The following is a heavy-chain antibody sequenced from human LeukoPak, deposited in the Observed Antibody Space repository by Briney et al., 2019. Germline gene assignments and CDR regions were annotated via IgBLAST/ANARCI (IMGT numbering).Heavy chain of an antibody. CDR2: ISSSSSYI. CDR1: GFTFSSYS. Sequence: GSLRLSCAASGFTFSSYSMKWVRQAPGPGLEWVSSISSSSSYIYYADSVKGRFTISRDNAKNSLYLQMNSLRAEDTAVYYCARVASYYVSVRWGQGTLVTVSS. J-gene: IGHJ4*02. V-gene: IGHV3-21*01. CDR3: ARVASYYVSVR. D-gene: IGHD1-26*01.